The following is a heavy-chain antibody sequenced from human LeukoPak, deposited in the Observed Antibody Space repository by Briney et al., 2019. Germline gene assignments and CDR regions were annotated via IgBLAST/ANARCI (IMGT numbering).Heavy chain of an antibody. D-gene: IGHD3-9*01. CDR2: ISSSSYTI. CDR3: ARGQYDILTGLPLPDS. CDR1: GFTFSYSS. V-gene: IGHV3-48*01. J-gene: IGHJ4*02. Sequence: GGSLRLSCAASGFTFSYSSMNWVRQDPGKGLEGVSYISSSSYTIYYADSVKGRFTISRDNAKNSLYLQMNSLRPEDTAVYYCARGQYDILTGLPLPDSWGQGTLVTVSS.